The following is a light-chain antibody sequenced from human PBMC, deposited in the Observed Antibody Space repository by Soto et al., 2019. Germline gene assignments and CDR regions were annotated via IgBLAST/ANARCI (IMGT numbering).Light chain of an antibody. CDR2: DVS. CDR3: SSYTSSSNPPYVV. CDR1: SSDVGGYNY. V-gene: IGLV2-14*01. J-gene: IGLJ2*01. Sequence: QSALTQPASVSGSPGQSITISCTGTSSDVGGYNYVSWYQQHPGKAPKLMIYDVSNRPSGVSNRFSGSKSGNTASLTISGLQAEDEADSYCSSYTSSSNPPYVVFGGGTKVTVL.